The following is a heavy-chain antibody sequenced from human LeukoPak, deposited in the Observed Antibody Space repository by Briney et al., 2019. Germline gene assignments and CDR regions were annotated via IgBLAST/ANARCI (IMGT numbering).Heavy chain of an antibody. V-gene: IGHV3-23*01. CDR1: GFSFSTYG. CDR3: AKEYDRSGYEGTGFDY. D-gene: IGHD3-22*01. Sequence: PGGSLRLSCGASGFSFSTYGMTWVRQAPGKGLEWVSGISGSGESTYYADSVKGRFTISRDNSKKTLNLQMNSLRAEDTAVYYCAKEYDRSGYEGTGFDYWGQGILVTVSS. J-gene: IGHJ4*02. CDR2: ISGSGEST.